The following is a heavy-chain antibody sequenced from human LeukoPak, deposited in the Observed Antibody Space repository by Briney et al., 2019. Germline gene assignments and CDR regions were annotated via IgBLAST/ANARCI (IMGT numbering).Heavy chain of an antibody. CDR3: AMKAVPRPRLYDAFDF. D-gene: IGHD2-2*02. Sequence: GGSLRLSCAASGFTFSSYGIHWVRQAPGKGLEWVAFIRYDGSNKYYADSVKGRFTISRDNSENTLYLQMNSLRADDTAVYYCAMKAVPRPRLYDAFDFWGQGTVVTVSS. V-gene: IGHV3-30*02. CDR2: IRYDGSNK. J-gene: IGHJ3*01. CDR1: GFTFSSYG.